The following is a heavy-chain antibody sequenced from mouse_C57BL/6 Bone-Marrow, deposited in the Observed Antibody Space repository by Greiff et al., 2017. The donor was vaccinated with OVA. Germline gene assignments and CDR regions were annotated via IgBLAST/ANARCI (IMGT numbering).Heavy chain of an antibody. J-gene: IGHJ2*01. D-gene: IGHD1-2*01. CDR1: GYTFTDYY. CDR2: INPNNGGT. V-gene: IGHV1-26*01. Sequence: VEPGASVKISCKASGYTFTDYYMNWVKQSHGKSLEWIGDINPNNGGTSYNQKFKGKATLTVDKSSSTAYMELRSLTSEDSAVYYCAREGTTAPYYFDYWGQGTTLTVSS. CDR3: AREGTTAPYYFDY.